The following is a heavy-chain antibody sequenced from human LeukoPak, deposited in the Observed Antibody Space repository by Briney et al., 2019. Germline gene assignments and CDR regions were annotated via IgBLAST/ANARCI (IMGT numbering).Heavy chain of an antibody. CDR2: IRHDGSDK. D-gene: IGHD5-18*01. J-gene: IGHJ6*03. V-gene: IGHV3-30*02. CDR3: AGKDTQPSYYYYYYYMDV. CDR1: GFTFSSYS. Sequence: GGSLRLSCAASGFTFSSYSMNWVRQAPGKGLEWVAFIRHDGSDKYYADSVKGRFTISRDDAQNSLYLQMNSLRAEDTAVYYCAGKDTQPSYYYYYYYMDVWGKGTTVTVSS.